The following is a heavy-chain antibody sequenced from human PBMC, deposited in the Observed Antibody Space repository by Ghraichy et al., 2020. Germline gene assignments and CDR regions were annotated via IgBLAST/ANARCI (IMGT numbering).Heavy chain of an antibody. CDR2: IKQDGSEK. CDR3: ARDGLSGSYPLDAFDI. D-gene: IGHD1-26*01. Sequence: GESLNISCAASGFTFSSYWMSWVRQAPGKGLEWVANIKQDGSEKYYVDSVKARFTISRDNAKNSLYLQMNSLRAEDTAVYYCARDGLSGSYPLDAFDIWGQGTMVTVSS. CDR1: GFTFSSYW. V-gene: IGHV3-7*01. J-gene: IGHJ3*02.